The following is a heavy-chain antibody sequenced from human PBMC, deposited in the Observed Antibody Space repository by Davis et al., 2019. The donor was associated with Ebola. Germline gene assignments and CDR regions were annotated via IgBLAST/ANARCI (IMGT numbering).Heavy chain of an antibody. CDR2: IIHSGST. CDR1: GGSFSGYY. D-gene: IGHD3-22*01. J-gene: IGHJ3*02. CDR3: NLRITMIVVVSRGGDAFDI. V-gene: IGHV4-34*12. Sequence: SETLSLTCAVYGGSFSGYYWSWIRQPPGRGLEWIGEIIHSGSTNYNPSLKSRVTISVDTSKNQFSLKLSSVTAADTAVYYCNLRITMIVVVSRGGDAFDIWGQGTMVTVSS.